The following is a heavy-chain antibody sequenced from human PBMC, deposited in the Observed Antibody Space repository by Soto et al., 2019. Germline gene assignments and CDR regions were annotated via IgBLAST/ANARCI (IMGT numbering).Heavy chain of an antibody. CDR3: ARDVEASYYYGMDV. J-gene: IGHJ6*02. Sequence: GGSLRLSCSASGFTFSSYAMHWVRQAPGKGLEYVSAISSNGGSTYYADSGKGRFTISRDNAKNSLYLQMNSLRDEDTAVYYCARDVEASYYYGMDVWGQGTTVTVSS. CDR1: GFTFSSYA. D-gene: IGHD3-3*01. V-gene: IGHV3-64*04. CDR2: ISSNGGST.